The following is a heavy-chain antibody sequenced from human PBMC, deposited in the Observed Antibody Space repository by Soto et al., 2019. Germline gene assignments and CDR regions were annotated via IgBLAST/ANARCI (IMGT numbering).Heavy chain of an antibody. V-gene: IGHV4-31*03. CDR1: GGSIRSGGYY. Sequence: SETLPLTCTVSGGSIRSGGYYWSWIRQHPGKGLEWIGYIYYSGSTYYNPSLKSRVTISVDTSKNQFSLKLSSVTAADTAVYYCARDRGGVRYYYYYYVMDGWGNGSRVTVSS. J-gene: IGHJ6*04. CDR2: IYYSGST. CDR3: ARDRGGVRYYYYYYVMDG. D-gene: IGHD3-10*01.